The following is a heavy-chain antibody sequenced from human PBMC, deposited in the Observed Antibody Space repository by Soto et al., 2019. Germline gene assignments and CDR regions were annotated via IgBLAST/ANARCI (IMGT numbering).Heavy chain of an antibody. CDR1: GFSLTTSGVG. Sequence: QITLNESGPTVVKPTETLTLTCTFSGFSLTTSGVGVGWVRQSPGKAPEWLAFIYWDDDKRYSTSLKSRLTITKDASKNQVVLTMANVDPADTATYYCAHRVLRAVFGLVTTTAIYFDFWGKGTPVVVSS. CDR2: IYWDDDK. D-gene: IGHD3-3*01. J-gene: IGHJ4*02. CDR3: AHRVLRAVFGLVTTTAIYFDF. V-gene: IGHV2-5*02.